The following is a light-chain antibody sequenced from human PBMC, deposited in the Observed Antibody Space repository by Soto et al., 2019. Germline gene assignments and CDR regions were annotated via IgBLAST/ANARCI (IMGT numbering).Light chain of an antibody. J-gene: IGKJ1*01. V-gene: IGKV3-20*01. CDR2: AAS. CDR3: QLYGTSPKP. Sequence: EIVLTQSPGTLSLSPGERATLSCRASQTVSSNYLAWYQQKPGQAPRLLIYAASTRATGIPDRFSGSGSGTDFTLSISGLEPEDFAVYYCQLYGTSPKPFGQGTKVEIK. CDR1: QTVSSNY.